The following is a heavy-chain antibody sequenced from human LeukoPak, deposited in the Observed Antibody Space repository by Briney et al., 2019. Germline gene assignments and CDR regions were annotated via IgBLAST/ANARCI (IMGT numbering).Heavy chain of an antibody. V-gene: IGHV3-15*01. CDR1: GFTFSNAW. CDR3: TGEWYSSGWYDFDY. D-gene: IGHD6-19*01. Sequence: KPGGSLILSCAASGFTFSNAWMSWVRQAPGKGLEWVGRIKSKTDGGTTDYAAPVKGRFTISRDDSKNTLYLQMNSLKTEDTAVYYCTGEWYSSGWYDFDYWGQGTLVTVSS. CDR2: IKSKTDGGTT. J-gene: IGHJ4*02.